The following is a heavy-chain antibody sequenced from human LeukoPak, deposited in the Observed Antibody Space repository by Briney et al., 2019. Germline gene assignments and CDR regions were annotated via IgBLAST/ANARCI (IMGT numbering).Heavy chain of an antibody. V-gene: IGHV3-74*01. CDR3: ASTTGDRDY. J-gene: IGHJ4*02. Sequence: PGGSLRLSCAASGFTFSNYWMHWVRQAPGKGLVWVSCINNDGSSASFADSVKGRFTISRDNAKNSLYLQMNSLRVEDTAVYYCASTTGDRDYWGQGTLVNVSS. CDR2: INNDGSSA. CDR1: GFTFSNYW. D-gene: IGHD7-27*01.